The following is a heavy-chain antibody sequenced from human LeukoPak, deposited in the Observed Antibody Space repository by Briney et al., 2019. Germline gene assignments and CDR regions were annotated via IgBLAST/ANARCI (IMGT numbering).Heavy chain of an antibody. CDR2: IYYSGST. V-gene: IGHV4-59*08. D-gene: IGHD3-9*01. Sequence: SETLSLTYTVSGGSISSYYWSWIRQPPGKGLEWIGYIYYSGSTNYNPSLKSRVTISVDTSKNQFSLKLSSVTAADTAVYYCARHRILTGSDDAFDIWGQGTMVTVSS. CDR1: GGSISSYY. J-gene: IGHJ3*02. CDR3: ARHRILTGSDDAFDI.